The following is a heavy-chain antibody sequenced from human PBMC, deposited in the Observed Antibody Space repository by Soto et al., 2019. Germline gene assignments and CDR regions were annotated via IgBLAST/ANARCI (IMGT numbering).Heavy chain of an antibody. CDR3: VRHLRSIAAPITSADWFDP. Sequence: LSLTCTVSGGSISSSSYYWGWIRQPPGKGLEWIGSIYYSGSTYYNPSLKSRVTISVDTSKNQFSLKLNSVTAADTAVYYCVRHLRSIAAPITSADWFDPWGQGTLVTVSS. D-gene: IGHD6-6*01. CDR1: GGSISSSSYY. V-gene: IGHV4-39*01. J-gene: IGHJ5*02. CDR2: IYYSGST.